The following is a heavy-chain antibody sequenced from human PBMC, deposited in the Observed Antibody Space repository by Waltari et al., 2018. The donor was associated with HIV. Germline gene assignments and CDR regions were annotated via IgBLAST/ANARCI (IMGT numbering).Heavy chain of an antibody. J-gene: IGHJ5*02. CDR1: GYTFTRYA. CDR2: INAGNGNT. Sequence: QVQLVQSGAEVKKPGASVKVSCTASGYTFTRYAMHWVRQAPGQRLEWMGWINAGNGNTKYSQKFQGRVTITRDTSASTAYMELSSLRSEDTAVYYCARDLGYSSSWPGGWFDPWGQGTLVTVSS. D-gene: IGHD6-13*01. V-gene: IGHV1-3*01. CDR3: ARDLGYSSSWPGGWFDP.